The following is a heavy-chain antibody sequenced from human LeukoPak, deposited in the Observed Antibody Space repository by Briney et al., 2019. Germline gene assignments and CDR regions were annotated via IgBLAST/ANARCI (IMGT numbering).Heavy chain of an antibody. CDR1: GYTLTELS. J-gene: IGHJ4*02. Sequence: ASVKVSCKVSGYTLTELSMHWVRQAPGKGLEWMGGFDPEDGETIYAQKFQGRVTMTEDTSRDTAYMELSSLRSEDTAVYYCATRSRYFDWLLTDYWGQGTLVTVSS. V-gene: IGHV1-24*01. CDR3: ATRSRYFDWLLTDY. CDR2: FDPEDGET. D-gene: IGHD3-9*01.